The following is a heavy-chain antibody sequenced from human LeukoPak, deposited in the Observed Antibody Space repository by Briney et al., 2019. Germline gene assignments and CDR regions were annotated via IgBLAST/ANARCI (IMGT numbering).Heavy chain of an antibody. V-gene: IGHV3-64*01. CDR1: GFTFSSYA. D-gene: IGHD6-19*01. J-gene: IGHJ4*02. Sequence: GGSLRLSCAASGFTFSSYAMHWVRQAPGKGLEYVSAISSNGGSTYYANSVKGRFTISRDNSKNTLYLQMGSLRAEDMAVYYCARLDSSGWYEDYWGQGTLVTVSS. CDR2: ISSNGGST. CDR3: ARLDSSGWYEDY.